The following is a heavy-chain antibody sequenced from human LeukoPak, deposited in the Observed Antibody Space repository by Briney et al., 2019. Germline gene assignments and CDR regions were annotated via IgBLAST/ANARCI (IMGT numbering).Heavy chain of an antibody. V-gene: IGHV1-8*03. CDR3: ARAVRIVGANPLLGPFEYYFDS. CDR1: GYTFTYYD. J-gene: IGHJ4*02. CDR2: MNPNSLNT. Sequence: ASVKVSCKASGYTFTYYDINWVRQATGQGLEWLGWMNPNSLNTGYAQKFQDRVTITRNTSVNTVYMELSSLRSGDTAVYYCARAVRIVGANPLLGPFEYYFDSWGQGTPITVSS. D-gene: IGHD1-26*01.